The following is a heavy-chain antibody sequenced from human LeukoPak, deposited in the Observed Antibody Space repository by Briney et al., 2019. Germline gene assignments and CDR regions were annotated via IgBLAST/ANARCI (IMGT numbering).Heavy chain of an antibody. D-gene: IGHD3-3*01. J-gene: IGHJ6*04. CDR1: GFTFSNAW. CDR2: IKSKTDGGTT. Sequence: GGSLRLSCAASGFTFSNAWMSWVRQAPGKGLEWVGRIKSKTDGGTTEYAAPVKGRFTISRYDSKNTLYLQLNSVKTEDTAVYYCTSVDFWSGYYSVRLDVWGKGTTVTVSS. V-gene: IGHV3-15*01. CDR3: TSVDFWSGYYSVRLDV.